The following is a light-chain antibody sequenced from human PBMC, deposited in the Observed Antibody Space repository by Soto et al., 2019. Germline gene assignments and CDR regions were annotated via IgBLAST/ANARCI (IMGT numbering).Light chain of an antibody. CDR2: DVN. CDR1: SSDIGGYDY. V-gene: IGLV2-14*01. Sequence: QSALTQPASVSGSPGQSITLSCTGTSSDIGGYDYVSCYQRHPGKAPKLIIYDVNNRPSGVSNRFSGSKSGNTASLTISGLQAEHEADYYCTSYASGSSHVVFGGGTKLTVL. CDR3: TSYASGSSHVV. J-gene: IGLJ2*01.